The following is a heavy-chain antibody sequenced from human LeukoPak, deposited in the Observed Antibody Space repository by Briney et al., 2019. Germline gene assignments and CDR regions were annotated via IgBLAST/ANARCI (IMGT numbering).Heavy chain of an antibody. CDR3: ARRAGVDYFDY. CDR2: IYPGDSDT. J-gene: IGHJ4*02. CDR1: GYSFTNYW. Sequence: GESLKISCKGSGYSFTNYWIGWVRQMPGKGLEWMGIIYPGDSDTRYSPSLQGQVSISADKSISTAYLQWSSLKASDTAMYYCARRAGVDYFDYWGQGTLVTVSS. V-gene: IGHV5-51*01. D-gene: IGHD2-15*01.